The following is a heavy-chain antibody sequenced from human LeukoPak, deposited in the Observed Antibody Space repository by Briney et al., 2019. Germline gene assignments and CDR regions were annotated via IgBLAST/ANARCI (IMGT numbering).Heavy chain of an antibody. CDR2: IIPIFGTA. D-gene: IGHD3-10*01. Sequence: ASVTVSFKASGGTFSSYAISWVRQAPGQGLEWMGGIIPIFGTANYAQKFQGRVTITTDESTSTAYMELSSLRSEDTAVYYCARVAGAASDYYMDVWGKGTTVTVSS. J-gene: IGHJ6*03. CDR1: GGTFSSYA. CDR3: ARVAGAASDYYMDV. V-gene: IGHV1-69*05.